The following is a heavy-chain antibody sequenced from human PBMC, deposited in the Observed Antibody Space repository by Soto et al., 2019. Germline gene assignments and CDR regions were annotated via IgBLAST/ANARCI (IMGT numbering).Heavy chain of an antibody. J-gene: IGHJ2*01. V-gene: IGHV3-9*01. D-gene: IGHD3-16*01. CDR2: ISWNSGSI. CDR3: AKALKGYWYFDL. CDR1: GFTFDDYA. Sequence: EVQLVESGGGLVQPGRSLRLSCAASGFTFDDYAMHWVRQAPGKGLEWVAGISWNSGSIGYADSVKGRFTISRDNAKNSLDLQINSLRAEDTALYYCAKALKGYWYFDLWGRGTLVTVSS.